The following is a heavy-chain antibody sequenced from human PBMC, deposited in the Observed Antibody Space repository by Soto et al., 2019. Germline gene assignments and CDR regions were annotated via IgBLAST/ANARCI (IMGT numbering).Heavy chain of an antibody. D-gene: IGHD3-22*01. J-gene: IGHJ4*02. CDR2: ISGSGGST. V-gene: IGHV3-23*01. Sequence: PGGSLRLSCAASGFTFSSYAMSWVRQAPGKGLEWVSAISGSGGSTYYADSVKGRFTISRDNSKNTLYLQMNSLRAEDTAVYYCAKTPITYYYDSSGYGPTSYWGQGTLVTVSS. CDR3: AKTPITYYYDSSGYGPTSY. CDR1: GFTFSSYA.